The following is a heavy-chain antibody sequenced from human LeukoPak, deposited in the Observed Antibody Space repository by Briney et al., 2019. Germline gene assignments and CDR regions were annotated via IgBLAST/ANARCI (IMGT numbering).Heavy chain of an antibody. CDR3: AKPKNYGSWFPFDY. CDR2: IKQDGSEK. V-gene: IGHV3-7*03. D-gene: IGHD6-13*01. CDR1: GFTFSTYR. J-gene: IGHJ4*02. Sequence: GGSLRLSCAASGFTFSTYRMSWVRQAPGKGLEWVANIKQDGSEKHYVDSVKGRFTISRDNAKNSLYLQMSSLRAEDTALYYCAKPKNYGSWFPFDYWGQGTLVTVSS.